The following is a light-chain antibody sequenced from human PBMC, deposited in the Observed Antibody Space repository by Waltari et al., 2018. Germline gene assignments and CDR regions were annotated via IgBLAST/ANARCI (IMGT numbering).Light chain of an antibody. CDR1: SSDVGGYNY. CDR3: SSYTSTKTGV. CDR2: GVS. V-gene: IGLV2-14*01. J-gene: IGLJ1*01. Sequence: QSALTQPASVSGSPGQSITISCTGTSSDVGGYNYVSWYQQYPGKAPQLMIYGVSYRSSGISNRFSGSKSCNTATRTNSELHAEDEAGYYCSSYTSTKTGVFVTGTKVTVL.